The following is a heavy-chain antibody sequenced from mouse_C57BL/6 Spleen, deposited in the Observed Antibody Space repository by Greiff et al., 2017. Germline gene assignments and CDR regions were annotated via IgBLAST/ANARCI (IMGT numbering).Heavy chain of an antibody. Sequence: EVQLQQSGAELVRPGASVKLSCTASGFNFKDDYMHWVKQRPEQGLEWVGWIDPENGATENPSKFQGKATIPGDTSSNTAYLQPSSLTSEDTAVYYCTTYDGYAYWGQGTLVTVSA. D-gene: IGHD2-2*01. V-gene: IGHV14-4*01. J-gene: IGHJ3*01. CDR3: TTYDGYAY. CDR1: GFNFKDDY. CDR2: IDPENGAT.